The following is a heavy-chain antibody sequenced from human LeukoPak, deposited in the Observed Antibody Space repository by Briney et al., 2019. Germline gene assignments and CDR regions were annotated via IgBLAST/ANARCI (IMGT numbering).Heavy chain of an antibody. CDR2: IRQDGNEM. J-gene: IGHJ4*02. D-gene: IGHD2-15*01. V-gene: IGHV3-7*01. CDR3: AREYCSGGTCYWAFDQ. Sequence: GGSLRLSCAASGFSFSSYWMTWVRQAPGGGLEWLANIRQDGNEMYYVDSVKGRFTISRDNAKNSLYLQMNSLRAEDTAVYYCAREYCSGGTCYWAFDQWGQGTLVTVSS. CDR1: GFSFSSYW.